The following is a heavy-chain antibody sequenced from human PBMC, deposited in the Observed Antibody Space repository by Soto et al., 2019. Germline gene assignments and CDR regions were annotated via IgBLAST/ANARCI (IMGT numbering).Heavy chain of an antibody. CDR2: IKQDGSEK. Sequence: GGSLRLSCAASGFTFSSYWMSWVRQAPGKGLEWVANIKQDGSEKYYVDSVKGRFTISRDNAKNSLYLQMNSLRAEDTAVYYCARATKRFLEWLPTFADWGQGTLVTVSS. J-gene: IGHJ4*02. CDR1: GFTFSSYW. V-gene: IGHV3-7*01. D-gene: IGHD3-3*01. CDR3: ARATKRFLEWLPTFAD.